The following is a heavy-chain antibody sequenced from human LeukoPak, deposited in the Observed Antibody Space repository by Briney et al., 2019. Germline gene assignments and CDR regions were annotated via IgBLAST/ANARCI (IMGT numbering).Heavy chain of an antibody. V-gene: IGHV4-4*07. CDR1: GGSISRYY. J-gene: IGHJ6*03. D-gene: IGHD6-13*01. CDR3: ARGIAAAGWRFYYYYMDV. Sequence: PSETLSLTCTVSGGSISRYYWSWIRQPAGKGLEWIGRIYTSGSTNYNPSLKSRVTISVDTSKNQFSLKLSSVTAADTAVYYCARGIAAAGWRFYYYYMDVWGKGTTVTVSS. CDR2: IYTSGST.